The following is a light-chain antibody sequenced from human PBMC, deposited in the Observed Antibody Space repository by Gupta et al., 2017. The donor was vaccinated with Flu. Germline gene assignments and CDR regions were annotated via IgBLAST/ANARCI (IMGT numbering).Light chain of an antibody. J-gene: IGKJ5*01. CDR3: QQSGNEQSNT. Sequence: SSLSASLGDRVTIACRASQSISTYLDWYQQKPGKAPRLLIYTASNWEGGVPSRFSGSGSGTDFTLTISSLQPEDFATYYCQQSGNEQSNTFGQGTRMEMK. CDR2: TAS. V-gene: IGKV1-39*01. CDR1: QSISTY.